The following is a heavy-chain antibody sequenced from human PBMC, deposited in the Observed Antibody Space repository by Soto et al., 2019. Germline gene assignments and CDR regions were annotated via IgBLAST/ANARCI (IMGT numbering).Heavy chain of an antibody. CDR3: AKGKISSGWLLDY. Sequence: EVQLLESGGGLVQPGGSLRLSCAASGFTFSSYAMSWVRQAPGKGLEWVSAISGSGGSTYHADSVKGRFTISRDNSKNTLYLQMNSLRAEDTAIYYCAKGKISSGWLLDYWGQGTLVTVSS. D-gene: IGHD6-19*01. CDR2: ISGSGGST. V-gene: IGHV3-23*01. CDR1: GFTFSSYA. J-gene: IGHJ4*02.